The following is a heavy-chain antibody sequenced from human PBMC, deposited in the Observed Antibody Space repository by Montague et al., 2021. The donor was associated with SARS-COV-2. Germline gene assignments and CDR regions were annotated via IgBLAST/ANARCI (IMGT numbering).Heavy chain of an antibody. Sequence: SLRLSCAASGFTFTHYIMSWVRQAPGGGLEWISYIHGCSPAVYYADSAKGRFTIFRDNAKNSLFLQMNSLRDEDTAVYYCARDRHWAFDYWGQGTLVTVAS. D-gene: IGHD7-27*01. CDR1: GFTFTHYI. V-gene: IGHV3-48*02. J-gene: IGHJ4*02. CDR2: IHGCSPAV. CDR3: ARDRHWAFDY.